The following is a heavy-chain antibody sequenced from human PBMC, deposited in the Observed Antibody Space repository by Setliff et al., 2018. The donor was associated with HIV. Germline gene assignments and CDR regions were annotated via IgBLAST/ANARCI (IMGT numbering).Heavy chain of an antibody. CDR1: GFTFGDYA. CDR3: AKPRRYNTYYFDH. CDR2: IRSKAYGGTS. D-gene: IGHD3-3*01. Sequence: PGGSLRLSCAASGFTFGDYALTWVRQAPGKGLEWVAFIRSKAYGGTSDYAASVKGRFTISRDDSKSIAYLHMNSLKTEDTAVYYCAKPRRYNTYYFDHWGQGTLVTVSS. V-gene: IGHV3-49*04. J-gene: IGHJ4*02.